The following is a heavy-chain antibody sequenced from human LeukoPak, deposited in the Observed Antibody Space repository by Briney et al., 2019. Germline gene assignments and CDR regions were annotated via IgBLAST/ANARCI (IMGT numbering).Heavy chain of an antibody. V-gene: IGHV3-11*06. Sequence: GGSLRLSCAASGFTFSDYYMSWIRQAPGKGLEWVSYISSSSSYTNYADSVKGRFTISRDNAKNSLYLRMNSLRAEDTAVYYCARAYSSGWYGDYWGQGTLVTVSS. J-gene: IGHJ4*02. CDR2: ISSSSSYT. CDR1: GFTFSDYY. CDR3: ARAYSSGWYGDY. D-gene: IGHD6-19*01.